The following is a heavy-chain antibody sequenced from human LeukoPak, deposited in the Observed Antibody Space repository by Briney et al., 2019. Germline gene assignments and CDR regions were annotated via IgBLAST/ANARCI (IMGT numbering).Heavy chain of an antibody. V-gene: IGHV3-30*03. CDR2: ISYDGTNK. Sequence: PGGSLRLSCAASGFTFSSYGMHWVRQAPGKGLEWVAVISYDGTNKYYRDSVKGRFTISRDNSKNTLYLQMNSLRAEDTAVYYCARDNWNDVSGYYYYYMDVWGKGTTVTVSS. D-gene: IGHD1-20*01. CDR3: ARDNWNDVSGYYYYYMDV. J-gene: IGHJ6*03. CDR1: GFTFSSYG.